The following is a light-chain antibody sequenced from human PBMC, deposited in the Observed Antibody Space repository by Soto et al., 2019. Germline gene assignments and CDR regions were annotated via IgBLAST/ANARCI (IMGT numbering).Light chain of an antibody. CDR3: QQYDNWPWT. CDR1: QSVSNN. J-gene: IGKJ1*01. CDR2: GAS. Sequence: EIVFSQSPCTLSLSPGERATLSCRASQSVSNNYLAWYQQKPGQAPRLLIHGASTRAPGFPARFSGSGSGTDFTLTISSLQSEDFAVYYCQQYDNWPWTFGQGTKVDIK. V-gene: IGKV3-15*01.